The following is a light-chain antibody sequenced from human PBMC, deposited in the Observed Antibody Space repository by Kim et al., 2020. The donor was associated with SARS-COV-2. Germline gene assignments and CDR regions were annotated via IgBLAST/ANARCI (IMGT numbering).Light chain of an antibody. J-gene: IGKJ1*01. V-gene: IGKV3-15*01. CDR2: GAS. CDR3: QQYNNWPPVT. CDR1: QSVSSS. Sequence: SPGERPTLSCRARQSVSSSLAWYQQKPGQAPRLLIYGASTRATGIPARFSGSGSGTEFTLTISSLQSEDFAVYYCQQYNNWPPVTFGQGTKVDIK.